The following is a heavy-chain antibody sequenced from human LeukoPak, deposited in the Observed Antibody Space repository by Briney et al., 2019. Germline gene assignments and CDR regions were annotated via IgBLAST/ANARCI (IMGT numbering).Heavy chain of an antibody. CDR2: ISYDGSNK. J-gene: IGHJ4*02. D-gene: IGHD1-26*01. CDR1: GFTFSSYG. V-gene: IGHV3-30*18. Sequence: GGSLRLSCAASGFTFSSYGMHWVRQAPRTGLEWVAVISYDGSNKYYADSVKDRFTISRDNSKNTLYLQMNSLRAEDTAVYYCAKDTAQWELRFGFDYWGQGTLVTVSS. CDR3: AKDTAQWELRFGFDY.